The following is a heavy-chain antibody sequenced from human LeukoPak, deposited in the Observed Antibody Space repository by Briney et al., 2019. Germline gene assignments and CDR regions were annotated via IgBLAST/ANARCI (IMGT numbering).Heavy chain of an antibody. V-gene: IGHV3-21*01. CDR2: ISSSSSYI. D-gene: IGHD6-13*01. J-gene: IGHJ4*02. Sequence: GGSLRLSCSASGFTFSSYSMNWVRQAPGKGREWVSSISSSSSYIYYADSVKGRFTISRDNAKNSLYLQMNSLRAEDTAVYYCARDSTYSSSWYEHYWGQGTLVTVSS. CDR1: GFTFSSYS. CDR3: ARDSTYSSSWYEHY.